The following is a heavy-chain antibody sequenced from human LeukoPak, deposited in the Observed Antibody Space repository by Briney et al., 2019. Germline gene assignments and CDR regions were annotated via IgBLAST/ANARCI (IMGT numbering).Heavy chain of an antibody. CDR3: ARGKLAAAFGY. CDR2: GST. V-gene: IGHV4-39*07. D-gene: IGHD6-13*01. Sequence: GSTYYNPSLKSRVTISVDTSKNQFCLKLSSMAAADTAVYYCARGKLAAAFGYWGQGTLVTVSS. J-gene: IGHJ4*02.